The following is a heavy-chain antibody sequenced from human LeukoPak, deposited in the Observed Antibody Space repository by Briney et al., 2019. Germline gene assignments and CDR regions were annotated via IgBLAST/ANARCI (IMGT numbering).Heavy chain of an antibody. CDR1: GGSVSSDGYY. J-gene: IGHJ5*02. D-gene: IGHD2-15*01. CDR2: IYSSGST. Sequence: SETLSLTCTVSGGSVSSDGYYWNWIRQPPGKGLEWIGNIYSSGSTNYNPSLKSRVTISLDTSKNQFSLKLSSVTAADTAMYYCAREGACSGGSCYSYGWFDPWGQGTLVIVSS. V-gene: IGHV4-61*08. CDR3: AREGACSGGSCYSYGWFDP.